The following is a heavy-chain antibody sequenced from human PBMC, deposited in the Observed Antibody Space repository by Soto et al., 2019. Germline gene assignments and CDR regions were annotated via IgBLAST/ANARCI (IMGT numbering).Heavy chain of an antibody. D-gene: IGHD6-19*01. CDR3: VAVDYGDY. Sequence: QVQLVQSGAEEKKPGASVKVSRKASGYTFRTYAMHWVRQAPGQRLEWMGWVGGDNGYTRYSQKFQGRVTMTRDTSASTAYMELNSLGSEDTAVYYCVAVDYGDYWGQGTLVSVSS. CDR1: GYTFRTYA. V-gene: IGHV1-3*05. CDR2: VGGDNGYT. J-gene: IGHJ4*02.